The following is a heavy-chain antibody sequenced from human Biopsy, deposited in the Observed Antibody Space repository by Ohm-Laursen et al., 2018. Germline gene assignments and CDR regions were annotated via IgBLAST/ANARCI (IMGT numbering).Heavy chain of an antibody. CDR1: GGTFTNYA. CDR3: ARDALGGGSYRFFY. V-gene: IGHV1-69*13. D-gene: IGHD1-26*01. J-gene: IGHJ4*02. Sequence: SVKVSCKASGGTFTNYAISWVRQAPGKGLEWMGGIIPIFGTANYAQKFQGRVTITADESTSTAYMELSSLRSDDTAVYYCARDALGGGSYRFFYWGQGSLVTVSS. CDR2: IIPIFGTA.